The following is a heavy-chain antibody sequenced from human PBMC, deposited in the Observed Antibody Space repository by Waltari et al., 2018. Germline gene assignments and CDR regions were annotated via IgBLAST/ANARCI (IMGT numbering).Heavy chain of an antibody. CDR1: GYTFTGYY. CDR3: AREIGYCSGGSCYSMFDY. Sequence: QVQLVQSGAEVKKPGASVQVSCKASGYTFTGYYLPWVRQAPGQGLEWMGWINPNSGGTNYAQKFQGRVTMTRDTSISTAYMELSRLRSDDTAVYYCAREIGYCSGGSCYSMFDYWGQGTLVTVSS. CDR2: INPNSGGT. D-gene: IGHD2-15*01. J-gene: IGHJ4*02. V-gene: IGHV1-2*02.